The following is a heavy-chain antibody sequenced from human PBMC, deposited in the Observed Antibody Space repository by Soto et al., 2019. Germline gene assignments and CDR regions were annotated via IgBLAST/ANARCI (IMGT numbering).Heavy chain of an antibody. V-gene: IGHV3-53*04. CDR2: IYSGGST. CDR3: AGYSSGWVDAFDI. J-gene: IGHJ3*02. CDR1: GFTVSSNY. D-gene: IGHD6-19*01. Sequence: GSLRLSCAASGFTVSSNYMSWVRQAPGKGLEWVSVIYSGGSTYYADSVKGRFTISRHNSKNTLYLQMNSLRAEDTAVYYCAGYSSGWVDAFDIWGQGTMVTVSS.